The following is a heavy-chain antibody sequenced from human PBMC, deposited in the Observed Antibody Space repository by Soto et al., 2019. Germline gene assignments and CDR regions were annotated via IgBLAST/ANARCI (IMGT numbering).Heavy chain of an antibody. Sequence: TGGSLRLSCADSGFTFSNYWMNWFRQAPGKGLEWVANIRQDGGEIYYVDSVKGRFTISRDNTKNSLYLQMNSLRAEDTAVYYCARGADYGAHFQRWGQGTLVTVSS. D-gene: IGHD4-17*01. V-gene: IGHV3-7*01. CDR1: GFTFSNYW. J-gene: IGHJ1*01. CDR3: ARGADYGAHFQR. CDR2: IRQDGGEI.